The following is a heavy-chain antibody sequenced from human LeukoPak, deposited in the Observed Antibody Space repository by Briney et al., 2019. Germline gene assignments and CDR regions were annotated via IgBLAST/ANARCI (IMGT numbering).Heavy chain of an antibody. D-gene: IGHD5-24*01. V-gene: IGHV3-30-3*01. J-gene: IGHJ4*02. CDR3: AESGLPWLPFDY. CDR2: ISYDGSNK. Sequence: GGSLRLSCAASGFTFSSYAMHWVRQAPGKGLEWVAVISYDGSNKYYADSVKGRFTNSRDNSKNTLYLQMNSLRAEDTAVYYCAESGLPWLPFDYWGQGTLVTVSS. CDR1: GFTFSSYA.